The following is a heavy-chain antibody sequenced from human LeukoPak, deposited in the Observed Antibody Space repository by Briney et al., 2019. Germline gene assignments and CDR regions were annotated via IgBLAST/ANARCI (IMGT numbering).Heavy chain of an antibody. Sequence: ASVKVSCKASGYTFTSYDINWVRQATGQGLEWMGWMNPNSGNTGYAQKFQGRVTMTRNTSISTAYMELSSLRSEDTAVYYCARDRSGVGATPFDYWGQGTLVTVSS. CDR2: MNPNSGNT. CDR1: GYTFTSYD. V-gene: IGHV1-8*01. J-gene: IGHJ4*02. CDR3: ARDRSGVGATPFDY. D-gene: IGHD1-26*01.